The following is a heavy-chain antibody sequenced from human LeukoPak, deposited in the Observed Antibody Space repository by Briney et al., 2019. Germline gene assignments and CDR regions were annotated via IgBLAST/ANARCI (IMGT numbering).Heavy chain of an antibody. V-gene: IGHV4-30-2*01. D-gene: IGHD2-2*01. CDR2: IYHSGST. CDR1: GGSFSGYS. CDR3: ARDESGCSSTSCYNWFDP. J-gene: IGHJ5*02. Sequence: SETLSLTCAVYGGSFSGYSWSWIRQPPGKGLEWIGYIYHSGSTYYNPSLKSRVTISVDRSKNQFSLKLSSVTAADTAVYYCARDESGCSSTSCYNWFDPWGQGTLVTVSS.